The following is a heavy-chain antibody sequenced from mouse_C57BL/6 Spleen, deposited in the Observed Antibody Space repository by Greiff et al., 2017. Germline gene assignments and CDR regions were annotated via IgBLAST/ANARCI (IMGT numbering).Heavy chain of an antibody. J-gene: IGHJ2*01. CDR1: GYTFTSYW. D-gene: IGHD2-2*01. CDR3: AREEGDGYDGHYFDY. CDR2: IHPNSGST. Sequence: QVQLKQPGAELVKPGASVKLSCKASGYTFTSYWMHWVKQRPGQGLEWIGMIHPNSGSTNYNEKFKSKATLTVDKSSSTAYMQLSSLTSEDSAVYYCAREEGDGYDGHYFDYWGQGTTLTVSS. V-gene: IGHV1-64*01.